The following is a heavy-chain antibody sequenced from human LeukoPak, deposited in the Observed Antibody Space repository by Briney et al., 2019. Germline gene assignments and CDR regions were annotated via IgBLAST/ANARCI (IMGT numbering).Heavy chain of an antibody. CDR2: INHSGRT. V-gene: IGHV4-34*01. CDR3: ARGRVSDY. D-gene: IGHD3-10*01. CDR1: GGSFSGYY. Sequence: SPSETLSLTCAVYGGSFSGYYWSWIRQPPGKGLEWIGEINHSGRTNYNPSLKSRVTISVDTSKNQSSLKLSSVTAADTAVYYCARGRVSDYWGQGTLVTVSS. J-gene: IGHJ4*02.